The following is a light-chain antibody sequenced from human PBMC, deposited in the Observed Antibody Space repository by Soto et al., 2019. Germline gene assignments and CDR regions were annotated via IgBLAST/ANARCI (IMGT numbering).Light chain of an antibody. Sequence: QSALTQRASVSGSPGQSITISCPGTSSDVGGYNYVSWYQQHPGKAPKLMMYDVSNRPSGVSNRFSGSKSGNTASLTISVLQAEDEADYDCSSYTSSSTLYVFGTGTKVTVL. CDR1: SSDVGGYNY. J-gene: IGLJ1*01. CDR3: SSYTSSSTLYV. V-gene: IGLV2-14*01. CDR2: DVS.